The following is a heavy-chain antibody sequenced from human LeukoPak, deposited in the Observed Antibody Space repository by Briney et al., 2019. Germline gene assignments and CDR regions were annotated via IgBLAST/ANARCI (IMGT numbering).Heavy chain of an antibody. CDR1: GFTFSSYA. Sequence: PGGSLRLSCAASGFTFSSYAMSWVRQAPGKGLEWVSAISGSGGSTYYADSVKGRFTISRDNFKNTLYLQMNSLRAEDTAVYYCAKSESSSWYRGYYFDYWGQGTLVTVSS. V-gene: IGHV3-23*01. CDR3: AKSESSSWYRGYYFDY. D-gene: IGHD6-13*01. J-gene: IGHJ4*02. CDR2: ISGSGGST.